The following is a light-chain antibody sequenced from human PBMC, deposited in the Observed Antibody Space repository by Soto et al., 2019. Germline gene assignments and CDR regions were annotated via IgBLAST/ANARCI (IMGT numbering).Light chain of an antibody. CDR1: QSLLHSNGYNY. J-gene: IGKJ1*01. Sequence: DSVMTQSPLSLSVTPGEPASISCRSSQSLLHSNGYNYLDWYLQRPGQSPQLLIYLGSHRASGVPDRFSGSGSGTVFTLKISRVEAEDVGVYYCMQALQIRVEFGQGTKVQI. V-gene: IGKV2-28*01. CDR2: LGS. CDR3: MQALQIRVE.